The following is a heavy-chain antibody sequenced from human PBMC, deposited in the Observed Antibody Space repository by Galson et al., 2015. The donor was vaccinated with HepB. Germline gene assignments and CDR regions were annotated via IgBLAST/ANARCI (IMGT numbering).Heavy chain of an antibody. J-gene: IGHJ4*02. CDR1: GFTFSGSG. D-gene: IGHD4-17*01. CDR2: IHSDNNTK. Sequence: SLRLSCAFSGFTFSGSGMNWVRQAPGKGLEWVSYIHSDNNTKYYADSVKGLFTISRDSAKNSLYLQMNSLRDDDTAMYYCTTDPDGDLDFDYWGQGTLVTVSS. CDR3: TTDPDGDLDFDY. V-gene: IGHV3-48*02.